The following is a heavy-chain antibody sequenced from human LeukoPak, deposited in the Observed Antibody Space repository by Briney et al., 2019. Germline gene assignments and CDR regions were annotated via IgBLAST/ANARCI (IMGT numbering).Heavy chain of an antibody. CDR2: ISSSSSYI. CDR3: ARWEQPPRRAVTHPRHYYGMDV. CDR1: GFTFSSYS. Sequence: GGSLRLSCAASGFTFSSYSMNWVRQAPGKGLEWVSSISSSSSYIYYADSVKGRFTISRDNAKNSLYPQMNSLRAEDTAVYYCARWEQPPRRAVTHPRHYYGMDVWGKGTTVTVSS. D-gene: IGHD1-26*01. V-gene: IGHV3-21*01. J-gene: IGHJ6*04.